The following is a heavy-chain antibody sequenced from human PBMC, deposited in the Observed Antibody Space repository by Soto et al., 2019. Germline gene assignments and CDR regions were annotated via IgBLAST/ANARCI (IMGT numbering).Heavy chain of an antibody. Sequence: EVQLLESGGGLVQPGGSLRLSCAASGFTFSTYAMNWVRQAPGKRLEWVSTISGSADSTYYADSVKGRFTISRDNSKNTMHLQMNSLRAEDTAIYYCAKGGTGYCSSTSCLYDFDFWGQGTLVTVSS. CDR1: GFTFSTYA. J-gene: IGHJ4*02. D-gene: IGHD2-2*01. CDR2: ISGSADST. V-gene: IGHV3-23*01. CDR3: AKGGTGYCSSTSCLYDFDF.